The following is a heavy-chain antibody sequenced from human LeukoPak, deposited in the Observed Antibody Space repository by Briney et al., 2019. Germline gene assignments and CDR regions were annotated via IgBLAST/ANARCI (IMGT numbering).Heavy chain of an antibody. CDR3: ARGIAAAGTDY. D-gene: IGHD6-13*01. J-gene: IGHJ4*02. V-gene: IGHV4-34*01. CDR2: INHSGST. CDR1: GGSFSGYY. Sequence: SETLSLTCAVYGGSFSGYYWSWIRQPPGKGLEWSGEINHSGSTNYNPSLKSRVTISVDTSKNQFSLKLSSVTAADTAVYYCARGIAAAGTDYWGQGTLVTVSS.